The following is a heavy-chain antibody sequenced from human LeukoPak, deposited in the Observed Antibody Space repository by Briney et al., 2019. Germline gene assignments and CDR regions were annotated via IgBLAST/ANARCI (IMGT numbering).Heavy chain of an antibody. Sequence: GGSLRLSCAASGFTFSSYAMHWVRQAPGKGLEWVAVISYDGSNKYYADSVKGRFTISRDNSKNTLYLQMNSLRDEDTAVYYCARDKAMVRGVIIDGLDYWGQGTLVTVSS. CDR3: ARDKAMVRGVIIDGLDY. CDR1: GFTFSSYA. D-gene: IGHD3-10*01. J-gene: IGHJ4*02. V-gene: IGHV3-30*04. CDR2: ISYDGSNK.